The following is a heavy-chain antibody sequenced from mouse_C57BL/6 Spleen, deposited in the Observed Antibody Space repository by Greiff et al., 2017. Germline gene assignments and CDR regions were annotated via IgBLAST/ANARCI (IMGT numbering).Heavy chain of an antibody. CDR1: GYTFTSYW. D-gene: IGHD2-10*02. CDR2: IYPSDSET. V-gene: IGHV1-61*01. CDR3: ARSGYGNSYAMDY. Sequence: VQLKQPGAELVRPGSSVKLSCKASGYTFTSYWMDWVKQRPGQGLEWIGNIYPSDSETHYNQKFKDKATLTVDKSSSTAYMQLSSLTSEDSAVYYCARSGYGNSYAMDYWGQGTSVTVSS. J-gene: IGHJ4*01.